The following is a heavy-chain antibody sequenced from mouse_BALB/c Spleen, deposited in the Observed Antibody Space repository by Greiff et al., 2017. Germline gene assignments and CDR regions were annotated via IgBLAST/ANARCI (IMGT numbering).Heavy chain of an antibody. CDR2: IDPSDSET. J-gene: IGHJ4*01. V-gene: IGHV1-69*02. D-gene: IGHD2-10*02. CDR3: ARGGKYGNPMDY. Sequence: VQLQQPGAELVKPGAPVKLSCKASGYTFTSYWMNWVKQRPGRGLEWIGRIDPSDSETHYNQKFKDKATLTVDKSSSTAYIQLSSLTSEDSAVYYCARGGKYGNPMDYWGQGTSVTVSS. CDR1: GYTFTSYW.